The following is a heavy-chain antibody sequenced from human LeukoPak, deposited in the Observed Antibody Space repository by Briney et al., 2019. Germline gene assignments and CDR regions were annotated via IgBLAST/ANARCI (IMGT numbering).Heavy chain of an antibody. CDR3: ARGGLVRGTINSLIGFDI. CDR1: GGSISSSSYY. V-gene: IGHV4-39*07. CDR2: TCYSGST. J-gene: IGHJ3*02. D-gene: IGHD3-10*01. Sequence: SETLSLTCTVSGGSISSSSYYWGWLRQPPGKGLEWIGSTCYSGSTYYNPSLKIRVTISVDTSKYQFSLQLNSVTPEDTALYYCARGGLVRGTINSLIGFDIWGQGIMVTVSS.